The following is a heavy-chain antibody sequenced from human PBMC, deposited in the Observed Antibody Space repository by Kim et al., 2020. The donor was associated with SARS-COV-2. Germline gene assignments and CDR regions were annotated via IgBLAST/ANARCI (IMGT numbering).Heavy chain of an antibody. CDR2: ISGSGCTT. CDR1: GFTFSSYD. J-gene: IGHJ5*02. CDR3: AKSSTTYSGSYYYNWFEP. V-gene: IGHV3-23*01. D-gene: IGHD1-26*01. Sequence: GGSLRLSCATSGFTFSSYDMSWVRQAPGKGLEWVSAISGSGCTTYYADSVKGRFTISRDNSKNTLYLQMNSLRAEDTAVYYCAKSSTTYSGSYYYNWFEPWGQGTLVTVSS.